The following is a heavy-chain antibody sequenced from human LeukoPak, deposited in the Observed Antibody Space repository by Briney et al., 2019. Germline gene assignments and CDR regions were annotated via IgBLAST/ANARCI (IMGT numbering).Heavy chain of an antibody. V-gene: IGHV5-51*01. CDR2: IYPGDSDT. CDR3: ARQGDFWSGSADY. Sequence: PGESLKISCKGSGYSFTSYWIGWVRHVPGKGLEWMGIIYPGDSDTRYSPSFQGQVTVSTDKSISTAYLQWSSLKASDTAMYYCARQGDFWSGSADYWGQGSLVTVSS. D-gene: IGHD3-3*01. J-gene: IGHJ4*02. CDR1: GYSFTSYW.